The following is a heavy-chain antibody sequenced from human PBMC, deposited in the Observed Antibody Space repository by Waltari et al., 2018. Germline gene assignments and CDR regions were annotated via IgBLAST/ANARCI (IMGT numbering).Heavy chain of an antibody. CDR3: ARGRARNVSYYYYGMDV. CDR2: INHSGST. CDR1: GGSFSGYY. Sequence: QVQLQQWGAGLLKPSETLSLTCAVYGGSFSGYYWSWIRQPPGKGLEWIGEINHSGSTNYNPSLKSRVTISVDTSKNQFSLKLSSVTAADTAVYYCARGRARNVSYYYYGMDVWGQGTTVTVSS. J-gene: IGHJ6*02. V-gene: IGHV4-34*01. D-gene: IGHD1-1*01.